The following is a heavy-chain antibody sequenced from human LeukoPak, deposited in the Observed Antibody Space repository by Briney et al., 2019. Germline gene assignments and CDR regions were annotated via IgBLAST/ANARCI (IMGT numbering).Heavy chain of an antibody. Sequence: GGSLRLSCAASGFTFSGYTMNWVRQAPGKGLEWVSYISSSSSTIYYADSVKGRFTISRDNAKNSLYLQMNSLRAEDTAVYYCARDRWFGVGGFDYWGQGTLVTVSS. CDR1: GFTFSGYT. CDR3: ARDRWFGVGGFDY. D-gene: IGHD3-10*01. CDR2: ISSSSSTI. J-gene: IGHJ4*02. V-gene: IGHV3-48*04.